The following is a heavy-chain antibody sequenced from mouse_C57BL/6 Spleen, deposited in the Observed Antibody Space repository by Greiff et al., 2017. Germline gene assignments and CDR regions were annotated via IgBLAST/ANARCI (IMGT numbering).Heavy chain of an antibody. D-gene: IGHD1-1*01. Sequence: QVHVKQPGAELVMPGASVKLSCKASGYTFTSYWMHWVKQRPGQGLEWIGEIDPSDSYTNYNQKFKGKSTLTVDKSSSTAYMQLSSLTSEDSAVYYCARHYDGSSYWYFDVWGKGTTVTVSS. CDR1: GYTFTSYW. CDR2: IDPSDSYT. V-gene: IGHV1-69*01. CDR3: ARHYDGSSYWYFDV. J-gene: IGHJ1*03.